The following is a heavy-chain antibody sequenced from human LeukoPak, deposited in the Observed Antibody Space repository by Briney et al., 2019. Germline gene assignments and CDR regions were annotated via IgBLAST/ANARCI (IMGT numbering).Heavy chain of an antibody. D-gene: IGHD6-19*01. CDR1: GYSFTNFD. J-gene: IGHJ6*03. Sequence: ASVKVSCKASGYSFTNFDINWVRQATGQGLEWMGWMSPNSGNKGYAQKFQGSVTMTMNTSITTAYMELSSLRSEDTAVYYCARGPQWRGDYYYMDVWGRGTTVTVSS. CDR2: MSPNSGNK. CDR3: ARGPQWRGDYYYMDV. V-gene: IGHV1-8*01.